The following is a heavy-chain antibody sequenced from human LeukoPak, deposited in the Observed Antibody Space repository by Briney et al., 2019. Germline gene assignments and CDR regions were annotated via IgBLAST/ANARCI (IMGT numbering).Heavy chain of an antibody. Sequence: GGSLRLSCGASGFTVSTNYMSWIRQAPGKGLEWVASISSSSTYKYYADSVKGRFTISRDNARSSLFLQTNSLRAEDTAVYYCARDKWEQSPNFDYWGQGTLVTVSS. CDR1: GFTVSTNY. CDR3: ARDKWEQSPNFDY. V-gene: IGHV3-21*01. CDR2: ISSSSTYK. J-gene: IGHJ4*02. D-gene: IGHD1-26*01.